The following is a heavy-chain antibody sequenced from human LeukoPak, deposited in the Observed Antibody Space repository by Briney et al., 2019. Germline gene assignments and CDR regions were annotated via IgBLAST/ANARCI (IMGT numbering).Heavy chain of an antibody. V-gene: IGHV3-43*02. CDR1: GFTFDDYA. J-gene: IGHJ4*02. D-gene: IGHD5-18*01. CDR2: ISGDGGST. CDR3: AKDVVLATAMVNSLDY. Sequence: GGSLRLSCAASGFTFDDYAMHWVRQAPGKGLEWVCLISGDGGSTYYADSVKGRFTISRDNSKNSLYLQMNSLRTEDTALYYCAKDVVLATAMVNSLDYWGQGTLVTVSS.